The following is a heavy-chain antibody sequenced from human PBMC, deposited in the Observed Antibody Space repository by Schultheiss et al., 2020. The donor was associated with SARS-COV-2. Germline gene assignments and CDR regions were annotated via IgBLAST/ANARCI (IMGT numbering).Heavy chain of an antibody. CDR2: IYTSGST. J-gene: IGHJ5*02. D-gene: IGHD2-2*01. CDR3: ARKYIVVVPAAPWFDP. CDR1: GGSVSSGSYY. V-gene: IGHV4-61*02. Sequence: SETLSLTCTVSGGSVSSGSYYWSWIRQPAGKGLEWIGRIYTSGSTNYNPSLKSRVTMSVDTSKNQFSLKLSSVTAADTAVYYCARKYIVVVPAAPWFDPWGQGTLVTVSS.